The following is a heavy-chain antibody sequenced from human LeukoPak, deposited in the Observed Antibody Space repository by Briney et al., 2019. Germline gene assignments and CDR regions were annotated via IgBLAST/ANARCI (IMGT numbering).Heavy chain of an antibody. CDR3: ARRAPAAIDY. V-gene: IGHV4-39*01. J-gene: IGHJ4*02. CDR2: IYYSGST. CDR1: GGSITSSSYY. Sequence: SETLSLTCTVSGGSITSSSYYWGWIRQPPGKGREWIGSIYYSGSTYYNPSLKSRVTISVDTSKNQFSLKLSSVTAADTAVYYCARRAPAAIDYWGQGTLVTVSS. D-gene: IGHD2-2*01.